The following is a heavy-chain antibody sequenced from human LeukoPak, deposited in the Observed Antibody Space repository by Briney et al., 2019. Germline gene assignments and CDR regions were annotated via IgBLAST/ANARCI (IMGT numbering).Heavy chain of an antibody. V-gene: IGHV3-7*03. CDR3: VRGPHIAATSY. J-gene: IGHJ4*02. Sequence: PSGGSLRLSCVASGFSFNNYRMTWVRQAPGKGLEWVANIKQDGSEKQYVDSVKGRFAISRGNAKKSLYLQINTLRAEDTAVYYCVRGPHIAATSYWGQGTLVTVSS. CDR1: GFSFNNYR. CDR2: IKQDGSEK. D-gene: IGHD6-25*01.